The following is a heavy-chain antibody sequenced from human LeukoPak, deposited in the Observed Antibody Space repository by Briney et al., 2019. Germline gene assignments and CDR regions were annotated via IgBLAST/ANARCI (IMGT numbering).Heavy chain of an antibody. Sequence: SGTLSLTCAVSGGSISSSNWWSWVRQPPGKGLEWIGEINHSGSTNYNPSLKSRVTISVDTSKNQFSLKLSSVTAADTAVYYCARRKGGLTVAGYYNWFDPWGQGTLVTVSS. CDR3: ARRKGGLTVAGYYNWFDP. J-gene: IGHJ5*02. CDR2: INHSGST. CDR1: GGSISSSNW. D-gene: IGHD6-19*01. V-gene: IGHV4-4*02.